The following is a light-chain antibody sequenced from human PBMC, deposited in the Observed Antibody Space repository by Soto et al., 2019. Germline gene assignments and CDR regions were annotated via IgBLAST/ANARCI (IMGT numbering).Light chain of an antibody. V-gene: IGLV1-44*01. CDR3: AAWDDSLAWV. J-gene: IGLJ3*02. CDR1: SSNMRTNT. Sequence: QSVLTQPPSASGTPGQTVSISCSGTSSNMRTNTVNWYQHLPGTAPKLIIDSNDQRPSGVPDRFSASKSGTSASLAINGLQSADEAVYYCAAWDDSLAWVFGGGTQLTVL. CDR2: SND.